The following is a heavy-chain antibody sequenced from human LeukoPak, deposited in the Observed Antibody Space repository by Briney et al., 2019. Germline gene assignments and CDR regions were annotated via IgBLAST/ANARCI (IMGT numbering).Heavy chain of an antibody. Sequence: SLRLSCAASGFTFDDYAVHWVRQAPGKGLEWVSGISWNSGSIGYADSVKGRFTISRDNAKNSLYLQMNSLRAEDTALYYCAKDKDDFWSGYFDYWGQGTLVTVSS. D-gene: IGHD3-3*01. V-gene: IGHV3-9*01. CDR3: AKDKDDFWSGYFDY. CDR1: GFTFDDYA. J-gene: IGHJ4*02. CDR2: ISWNSGSI.